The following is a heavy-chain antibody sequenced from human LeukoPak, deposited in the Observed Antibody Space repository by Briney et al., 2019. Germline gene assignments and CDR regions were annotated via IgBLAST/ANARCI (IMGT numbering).Heavy chain of an antibody. D-gene: IGHD5-18*01. CDR2: ISSSGSTI. Sequence: GGSLRLSCAASGFTFSDYYMSWIRQAPGKGLEWVSYISSSGSTIYYADSVKGRFTISRDNSKNTLYLQMNSLRAEDTAVYYCARGVTAYTSVDAFDIWGQGTMVTVSS. J-gene: IGHJ3*02. V-gene: IGHV3-11*04. CDR3: ARGVTAYTSVDAFDI. CDR1: GFTFSDYY.